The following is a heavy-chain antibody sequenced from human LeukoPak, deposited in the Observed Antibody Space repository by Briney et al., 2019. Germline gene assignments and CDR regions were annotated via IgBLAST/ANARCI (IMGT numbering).Heavy chain of an antibody. J-gene: IGHJ4*02. V-gene: IGHV3-53*01. D-gene: IGHD3-10*01. CDR2: IYSGGNT. Sequence: PGGSLRLSCAASGFSVSNTYMSWVRQAPGKGLEWVSIIYSGGNTYYADSVKGRFTISRDNSKNTLYLQMNSLRAEDTAIYYCAKDPMLRGATYDYWGQGTLVTVSS. CDR1: GFSVSNTY. CDR3: AKDPMLRGATYDY.